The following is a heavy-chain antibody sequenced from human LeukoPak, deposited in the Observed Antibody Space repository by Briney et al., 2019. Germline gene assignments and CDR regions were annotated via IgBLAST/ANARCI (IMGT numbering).Heavy chain of an antibody. J-gene: IGHJ4*02. CDR1: GFTFSGYA. Sequence: GGSLRLSCAASGFTFSGYAMSWVRQAPGKGLEWVSVISGSGVSTDYADSVKGRFTISRDNSKNTLYLQMSSLRAEDTAVYYCVKGADYSSGWAYFDYWGQGTLVTVSS. CDR3: VKGADYSSGWAYFDY. V-gene: IGHV3-23*01. CDR2: ISGSGVST. D-gene: IGHD6-19*01.